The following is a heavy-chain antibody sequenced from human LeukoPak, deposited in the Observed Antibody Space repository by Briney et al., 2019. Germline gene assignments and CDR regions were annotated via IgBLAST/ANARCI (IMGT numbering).Heavy chain of an antibody. CDR1: GGSISSYY. D-gene: IGHD3-10*01. V-gene: IGHV4-59*01. CDR3: AASPYYGSGSYYEAPFDY. J-gene: IGHJ4*02. CDR2: IYYSGST. Sequence: SETLSLTCTVSGGSISSYYWSWIRQPPGKGLEWMGYIYYSGSTNYNPSLKSRVTISVDTSKNQFSLKLRSVNAADTAVYYCAASPYYGSGSYYEAPFDYWGQGTLVTVSS.